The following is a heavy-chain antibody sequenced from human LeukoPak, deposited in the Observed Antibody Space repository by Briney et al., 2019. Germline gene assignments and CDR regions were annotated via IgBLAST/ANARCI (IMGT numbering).Heavy chain of an antibody. CDR3: ARILWFGELRMDY. J-gene: IGHJ4*02. CDR1: GGSIGTNY. V-gene: IGHV4-39*01. D-gene: IGHD3-10*01. CDR2: IYYSGST. Sequence: SETLSLTCSVSGGSIGTNYWGWIRQPPGKGLEWIGSIYYSGSTYYNPSLKSRVTISVDTSKNQFSLKLSSVTAADTAVYYCARILWFGELRMDYWGQGTLVTVSS.